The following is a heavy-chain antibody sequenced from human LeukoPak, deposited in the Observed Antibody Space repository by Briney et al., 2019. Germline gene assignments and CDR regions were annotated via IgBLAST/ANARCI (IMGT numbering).Heavy chain of an antibody. CDR1: GFTFSSHG. D-gene: IGHD2-21*02. J-gene: IGHJ3*02. CDR2: ISGSGGST. CDR3: AKDWGPIVVVTPGAFNI. Sequence: GGSLRLSCAASGFTFSSHGMSWVRLAPGKGLEWVSVISGSGGSTYYADSVKGRFTISRDNSKNTLYLQMNSLRAEDTAVYYCAKDWGPIVVVTPGAFNIWGQGTMVIVSS. V-gene: IGHV3-23*01.